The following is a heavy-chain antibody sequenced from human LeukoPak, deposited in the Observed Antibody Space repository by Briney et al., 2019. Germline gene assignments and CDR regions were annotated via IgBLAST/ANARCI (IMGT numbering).Heavy chain of an antibody. CDR1: GVTFRTDS. CDR2: INSDSRTI. Sequence: QPGGSLRLSCEASGVTFRTDSMNWVRHAPGKGLEWVSYINSDSRTIHYADSVKGRFTISRDNVKNSLYLQMNSLRADDTAVYYCARDVPTIVGALDYWGQGTLVTVSS. J-gene: IGHJ4*02. D-gene: IGHD1-26*01. V-gene: IGHV3-48*04. CDR3: ARDVPTIVGALDY.